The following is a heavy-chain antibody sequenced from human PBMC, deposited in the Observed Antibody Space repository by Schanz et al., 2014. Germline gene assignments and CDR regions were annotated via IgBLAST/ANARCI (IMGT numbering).Heavy chain of an antibody. D-gene: IGHD6-13*01. CDR1: LSNYA. CDR2: IHGRDGRT. Sequence: EVQLVESGGGLVQPGGSLRLSCAASLSNYAMSWVRQAPGKGLEWVSSIHGRDGRTYYADSVKGRFTISRDNFKNMLYLQMNSLRAEDTAVYLCAKGRGSWGYFFDNWGQGTLVTVSS. V-gene: IGHV3-23*04. CDR3: AKGRGSWGYFFDN. J-gene: IGHJ4*02.